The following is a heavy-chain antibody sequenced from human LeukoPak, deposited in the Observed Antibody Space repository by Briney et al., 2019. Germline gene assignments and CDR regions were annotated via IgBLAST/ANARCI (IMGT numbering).Heavy chain of an antibody. CDR2: ISSSSSTI. D-gene: IGHD6-6*01. J-gene: IGHJ4*02. V-gene: IGHV3-48*01. CDR1: GFTFSTYS. CDR3: AREYSSSSGKSLDY. Sequence: GGSLRLSCAASGFTFSTYSMNWVRQAPGKGLEWVSYISSSSSTIYYADSVKGRFTISRDNAKNSPYLQMNSLRAEDTAVYYCAREYSSSSGKSLDYWGQGTLVTVSS.